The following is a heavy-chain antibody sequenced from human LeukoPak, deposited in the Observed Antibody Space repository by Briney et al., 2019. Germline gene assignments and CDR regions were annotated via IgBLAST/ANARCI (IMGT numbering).Heavy chain of an antibody. CDR3: AREWVRTFDY. J-gene: IGHJ4*02. V-gene: IGHV4-39*07. D-gene: IGHD1-14*01. CDR1: DASISTNNYY. CDR2: IYFSGST. Sequence: PSETLSLTCTVSDASISTNNYYWAWIRQPPGKGLEYIGTIYFSGSTSYNPSLESRVTISVDTSKNQFSLRLNSVTAADTAVYYCAREWVRTFDYWGQGTLVTVSS.